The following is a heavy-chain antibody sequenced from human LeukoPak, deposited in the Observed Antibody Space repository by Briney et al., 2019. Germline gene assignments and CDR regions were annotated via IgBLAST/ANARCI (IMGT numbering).Heavy chain of an antibody. V-gene: IGHV1-8*01. Sequence: ASVKVSCKASGCTFTTYDISWVRQATGQGLEWMGWMNPNSGNTGYAQKFQGRVTMTRNTSISTAFMELSGLRSEDTAVYFCARRNTAMVAGLDYWGQGSLVTVSS. CDR3: ARRNTAMVAGLDY. CDR2: MNPNSGNT. D-gene: IGHD5-18*01. J-gene: IGHJ4*02. CDR1: GCTFTTYD.